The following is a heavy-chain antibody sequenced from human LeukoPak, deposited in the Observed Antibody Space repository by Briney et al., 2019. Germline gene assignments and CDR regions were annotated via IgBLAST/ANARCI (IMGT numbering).Heavy chain of an antibody. J-gene: IGHJ4*02. CDR3: ARAASPYYYGSGSYYSRFDY. Sequence: SQTLSLTCAISGDSVSSNSAAWLWIRQSPSGGLVWLRSTYYRSKWYTDYAVSVKSRISINPDTSQNQSSLQLNSVTPEDTAVYYCARAASPYYYGSGSYYSRFDYWGQGTLVTVSS. V-gene: IGHV6-1*01. CDR1: GDSVSSNSAA. CDR2: TYYRSKWYT. D-gene: IGHD3-10*01.